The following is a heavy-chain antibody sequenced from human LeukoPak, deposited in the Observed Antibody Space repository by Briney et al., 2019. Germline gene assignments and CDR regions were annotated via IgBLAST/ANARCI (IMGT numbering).Heavy chain of an antibody. Sequence: GGSLRLSCAASGFTFSSYSMNWVRQAPGKGLEWVSSISSSSSYIYYADSVKGRFTISRDNAKNSLYLQMNSLRAEDTAVYYCTRSDRGYAVGVWFDPWGQGTLVTVSS. CDR3: TRSDRGYAVGVWFDP. V-gene: IGHV3-21*01. CDR1: GFTFSSYS. CDR2: ISSSSSYI. J-gene: IGHJ5*02. D-gene: IGHD3-16*01.